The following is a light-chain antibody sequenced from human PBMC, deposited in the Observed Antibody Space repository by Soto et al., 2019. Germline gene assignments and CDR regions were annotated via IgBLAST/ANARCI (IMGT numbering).Light chain of an antibody. CDR2: GAS. J-gene: IGKJ1*01. Sequence: EIVLTQSPGTLSLSPGEKDTNSYRAIQSVSSSYLAWYQQKPGQAPRPLIYGASSRAIGIPDRFSGSGSGTDFTLTISRLEPEDFAVYYCQQYGSSPWTFGQGTKVDIK. CDR1: QSVSSSY. CDR3: QQYGSSPWT. V-gene: IGKV3-20*01.